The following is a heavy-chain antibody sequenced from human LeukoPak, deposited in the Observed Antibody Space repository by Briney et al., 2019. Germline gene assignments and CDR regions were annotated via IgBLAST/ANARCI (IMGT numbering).Heavy chain of an antibody. CDR1: GFTFSSYA. D-gene: IGHD3-3*01. J-gene: IGHJ4*02. CDR2: ISGSGGST. V-gene: IGHV3-23*01. CDR3: AKRRYDFWSGYKDLAY. Sequence: GGSLRLSCAASGFTFSSYAMSWVRQAPGKGLEWVSVISGSGGSTYYADSVKGRFTGSRDNSKNTLYLQMNSLRAEDTAVYYCAKRRYDFWSGYKDLAYWGQGTLVTVSS.